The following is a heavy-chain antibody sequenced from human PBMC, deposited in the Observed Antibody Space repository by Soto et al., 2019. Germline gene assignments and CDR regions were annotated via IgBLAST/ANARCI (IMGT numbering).Heavy chain of an antibody. CDR1: GFTFSIYS. CDR2: TSDSGHYI. D-gene: IGHD2-15*01. Sequence: GVLRLSCAASGFTFSIYSMNWVRQAPVKGLEWVASTSDSGHYIYYGDSVKGRFTISRDNAKNSLYLQMNSLRVEDTAMYYCARVRSGGRGYFDYWGQGA. CDR3: ARVRSGGRGYFDY. J-gene: IGHJ4*02. V-gene: IGHV3-21*01.